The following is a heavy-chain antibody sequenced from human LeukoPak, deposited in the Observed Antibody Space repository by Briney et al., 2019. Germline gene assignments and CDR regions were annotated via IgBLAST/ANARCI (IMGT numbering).Heavy chain of an antibody. J-gene: IGHJ5*02. CDR3: AHRRPSYQLRLGELSLIPWFDP. CDR1: GFSLSTSGVG. V-gene: IGHV2-5*01. D-gene: IGHD3-16*02. Sequence: SGPTLVKPTQTLTLTCTFSGFSLSTSGVGVGWIRQPPGKALEWLALIYWNDDKRYSPSLKSRLTITKDTSKNQVVLTMTNMDPVDTATYYCAHRRPSYQLRLGELSLIPWFDPWGQGTLVTVSS. CDR2: IYWNDDK.